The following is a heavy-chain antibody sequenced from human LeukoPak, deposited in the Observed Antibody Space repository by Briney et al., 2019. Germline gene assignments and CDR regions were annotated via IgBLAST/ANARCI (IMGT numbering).Heavy chain of an antibody. CDR3: ARSYYDTSGPGY. J-gene: IGHJ4*02. D-gene: IGHD3-22*01. V-gene: IGHV3-48*01. CDR2: ISSSSTTI. Sequence: GGSLRLSCAASGFTFGTYSMNWVRQAPGRGLEWVSYISSSSTTIYYADSVKGRFTISRDNAKNSLYLQMSSLSVEDTAVYYCARSYYDTSGPGYWGQGTLVTVSS. CDR1: GFTFGTYS.